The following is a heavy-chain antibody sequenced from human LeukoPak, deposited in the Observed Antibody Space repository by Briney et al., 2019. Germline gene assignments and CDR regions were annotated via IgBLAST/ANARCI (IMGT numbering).Heavy chain of an antibody. CDR1: GFTFSSYS. CDR3: ARETSSSWYVRSYYFDY. V-gene: IGHV3-21*01. CDR2: ISSSSSYI. Sequence: GGSLRLSWAASGFTFSSYSMNWVRQAPGKGLEWVSSISSSSSYIYYADSVKGRFTISRDNAKNSLYLQMNSLRAEDTAVYYCARETSSSWYVRSYYFDYWGQGTLVTVSS. D-gene: IGHD6-13*01. J-gene: IGHJ4*02.